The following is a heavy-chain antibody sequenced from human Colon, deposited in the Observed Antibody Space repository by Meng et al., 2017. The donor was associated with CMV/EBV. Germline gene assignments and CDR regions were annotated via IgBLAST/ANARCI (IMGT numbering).Heavy chain of an antibody. Sequence: SETLSLTCTVSGDSIRRSSSYYWGWIRQPPGKGLEWIGSIYYTGKTYYSPSFESRVAISLDTSKNQFSLQLSPVTAADRAVYYCARESQDYYFDNWGQGMRGTVSS. CDR3: ARESQDYYFDN. J-gene: IGHJ4*02. CDR2: IYYTGKT. D-gene: IGHD3/OR15-3a*01. V-gene: IGHV4-39*07. CDR1: GDSIRRSSSYY.